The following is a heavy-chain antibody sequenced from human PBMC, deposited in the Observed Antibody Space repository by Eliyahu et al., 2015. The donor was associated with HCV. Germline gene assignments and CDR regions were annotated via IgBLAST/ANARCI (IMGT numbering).Heavy chain of an antibody. CDR2: IYYSGST. CDR3: ARTRQIDFDYGDYGPVPERIYFDS. J-gene: IGHJ4*02. Sequence: QVQLQESGPGLVKPSQTLSLTCTVSGGSINSGGYSWSWIRQHPGKGLEWIGYIYYSGSTYYNPSLKRRVTISVDTSKNQFSLKLSSVTAADTAVYYCARTRQIDFDYGDYGPVPERIYFDSWGQGTLVTVSS. CDR1: GGSINSGGYS. D-gene: IGHD4-17*01. V-gene: IGHV4-31*03.